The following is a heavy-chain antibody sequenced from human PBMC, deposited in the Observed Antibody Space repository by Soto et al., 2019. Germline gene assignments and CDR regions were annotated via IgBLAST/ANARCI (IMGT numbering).Heavy chain of an antibody. D-gene: IGHD2-8*01. CDR1: GDSVSTNDAT. V-gene: IGHV6-1*01. J-gene: IGHJ5*01. Sequence: QTLSLTCAIFGDSVSTNDATWDLIRQSPSRSLEWLGRTYYRSKWYSDYAVSVKGRRTINPDTSNNQLSLQLSSVTPDDTAMYYCARLIGNSWLDSWGQGTVVAAPQ. CDR2: TYYRSKWYS. CDR3: ARLIGNSWLDS.